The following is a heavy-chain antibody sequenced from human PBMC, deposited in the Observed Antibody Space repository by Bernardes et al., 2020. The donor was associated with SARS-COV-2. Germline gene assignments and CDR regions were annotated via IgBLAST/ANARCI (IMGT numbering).Heavy chain of an antibody. V-gene: IGHV4-39*01. CDR1: GGSIRSSNYY. CDR3: AGSSCGIDCYIGGLRSWGYGMEV. CDR2: IYSSGSS. D-gene: IGHD2-21*01. J-gene: IGHJ6*02. Sequence: SETLSLTCTVSGGSIRSSNYYWGWIRQPPGMGRVWIVSIYSSGSSYSNPSLQSRVWASVDTSKNQISLRRSFVTAADTAVYYCAGSSCGIDCYIGGLRSWGYGMEVWGHGTKVTVSS.